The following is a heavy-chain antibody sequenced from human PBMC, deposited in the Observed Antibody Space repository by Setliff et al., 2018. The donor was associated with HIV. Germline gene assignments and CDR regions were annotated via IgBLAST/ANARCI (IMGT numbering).Heavy chain of an antibody. CDR2: IYYSGST. CDR1: GGSFRGYY. J-gene: IGHJ2*01. Sequence: LSLTCAVYGGSFRGYYWSWIRQPPGKGLEWIGSIYYSGSTYYNPSLKSRVTISVDTSKNQFSLYLNSVTAADTAVYYCARHVSPEYSDYAHWYFDLWGRGTLVTVSS. V-gene: IGHV4-34*01. D-gene: IGHD5-12*01. CDR3: ARHVSPEYSDYAHWYFDL.